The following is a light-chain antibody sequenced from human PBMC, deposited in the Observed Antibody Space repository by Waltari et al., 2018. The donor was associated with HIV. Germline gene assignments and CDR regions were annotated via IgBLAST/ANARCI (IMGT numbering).Light chain of an antibody. V-gene: IGLV1-40*01. Sequence: QSVLTQPPSVSGAPGQRVTISCTGTTSNIGAGYDVHWYQQLPATAPKLLVFGNTNRPAGGPHRFSGSKAGTSAYLAITGRQAGDEGDYYCQSYDKALSGSLVGGGTKVTVL. CDR1: TSNIGAGYD. CDR3: QSYDKALSGSL. CDR2: GNT. J-gene: IGLJ2*01.